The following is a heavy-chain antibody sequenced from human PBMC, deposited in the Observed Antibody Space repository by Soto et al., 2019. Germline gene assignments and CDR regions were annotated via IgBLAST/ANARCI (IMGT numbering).Heavy chain of an antibody. CDR1: GFTFSSYA. J-gene: IGHJ4*02. V-gene: IGHV3-30-3*01. D-gene: IGHD2-21*01. CDR2: ISSDGSNK. CDR3: ARGGISDGYKVDY. Sequence: GGSLRLSCAASGFTFSSYAMHWVRQAPGKGLDWVTLISSDGSNKYYADSVKGRFTISRDNSKNTLYLQMNSLRAEDTAVYYCARGGISDGYKVDYWGQGTLVTVSS.